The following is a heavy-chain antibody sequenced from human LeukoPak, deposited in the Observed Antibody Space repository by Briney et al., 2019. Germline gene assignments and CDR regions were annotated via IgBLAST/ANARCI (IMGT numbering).Heavy chain of an antibody. J-gene: IGHJ4*02. CDR3: AKRPSDYGDYVSYFDY. V-gene: IGHV3-21*01. Sequence: GGSLRLSCAASGFTFSSYAMSWVRQAPGKGLEWVSSISSSSSYIYYADSVKGRFTISRDNAKNPLYLQMNSLRAEDTAVYYCAKRPSDYGDYVSYFDYCGQGTLVTVSS. CDR1: GFTFSSYA. D-gene: IGHD4-17*01. CDR2: ISSSSSYI.